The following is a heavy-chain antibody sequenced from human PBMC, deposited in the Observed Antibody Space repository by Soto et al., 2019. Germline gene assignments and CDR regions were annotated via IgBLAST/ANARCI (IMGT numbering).Heavy chain of an antibody. CDR1: GGSISSSSYY. J-gene: IGHJ4*02. Sequence: PSETLSLTCTVSGGSISSSSYYWGWIRQPPGKGLEWIGSIYYSGSTYYNPSLKSRVTISVDTSKNHFSLKLSSVTAADTALYYCASGEGYCSSTSCYAPFDYWGQGTLVTVSS. CDR2: IYYSGST. V-gene: IGHV4-39*01. D-gene: IGHD2-2*01. CDR3: ASGEGYCSSTSCYAPFDY.